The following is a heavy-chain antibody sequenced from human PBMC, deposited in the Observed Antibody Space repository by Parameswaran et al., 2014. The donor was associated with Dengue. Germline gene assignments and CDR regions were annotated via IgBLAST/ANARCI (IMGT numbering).Heavy chain of an antibody. CDR3: ATGYSYGYRYFDL. D-gene: IGHD5-18*01. CDR2: IYPGDSDT. V-gene: IGHV5-51*01. Sequence: PGASVKVSCKGSGYSFTSYWIGWVRQMPGKGLEWMGIIYPGDSDTRYSPSFQGQVTISADKSISTAYLQWSSLKASDTAMYYCATGYSYGYRYFDLWGRGTLVTVSS. CDR1: GYSFTSYW. J-gene: IGHJ2*01.